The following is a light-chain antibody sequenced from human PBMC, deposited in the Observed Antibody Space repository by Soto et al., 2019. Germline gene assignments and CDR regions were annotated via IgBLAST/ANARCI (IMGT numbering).Light chain of an antibody. CDR2: GTS. CDR3: QQYHTWQSWT. V-gene: IGKV3-15*01. Sequence: EIVMTQSPATLSVSPGERATLSCRASQYISSNLAWYQQKPGQAPRLLIYGTSTGATGIPARFSGSGSGTEFTLTISSLQSEDFAVYYCQQYHTWQSWTFGQGTKVEIK. J-gene: IGKJ1*01. CDR1: QYISSN.